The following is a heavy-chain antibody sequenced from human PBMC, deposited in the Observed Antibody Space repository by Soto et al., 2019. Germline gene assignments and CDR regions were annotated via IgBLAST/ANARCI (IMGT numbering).Heavy chain of an antibody. J-gene: IGHJ6*02. CDR2: INHSGST. CDR1: GGSFSGYY. V-gene: IGHV4-34*01. CDR3: ARGGNSITIFVVVIEEYYYYGMDV. D-gene: IGHD3-3*01. Sequence: QVQLQQWGAGLLKPSETLSLTCAVYGGSFSGYYWSWIRQPPGKGLEWIGEINHSGSTNYNPSLKSRVTISVDTSKNQFSLKLSSVTAADTAVYYCARGGNSITIFVVVIEEYYYYGMDVWGQGTTVTVSS.